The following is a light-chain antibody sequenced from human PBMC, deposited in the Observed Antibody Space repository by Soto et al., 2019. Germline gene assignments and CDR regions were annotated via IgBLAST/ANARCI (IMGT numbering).Light chain of an antibody. CDR1: QSISSY. CDR3: QQSYSTPYT. J-gene: IGKJ2*01. CDR2: AAS. V-gene: IGKV1-39*01. Sequence: DIQMTQNPSSVSASVGGRVTITCGASQSISSYLNWYQQKPGKAPKLLIYAASSLQSGVPSRFSGSGSGTDFTLTISSLQPEDFATYYCQQSYSTPYTLGQGTKV.